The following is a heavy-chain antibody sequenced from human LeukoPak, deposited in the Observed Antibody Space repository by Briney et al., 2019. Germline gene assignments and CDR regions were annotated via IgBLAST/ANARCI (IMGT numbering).Heavy chain of an antibody. CDR3: ARGSSVREDY. CDR1: GFTFSSYW. D-gene: IGHD3-10*01. CDR2: IHSDGTGT. J-gene: IGHJ4*02. V-gene: IGHV3-74*01. Sequence: GGSLRLSCVASGFTFSSYWMHWVRQAPGKGLVWVSRIHSDGTGTSYADSVKGRFTISRDNAKNTLYLQMNSLRAEGTAVYYCARGSSVREDYWGQGTLVTVSS.